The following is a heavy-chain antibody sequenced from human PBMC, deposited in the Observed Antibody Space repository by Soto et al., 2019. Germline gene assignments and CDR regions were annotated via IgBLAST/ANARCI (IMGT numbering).Heavy chain of an antibody. CDR2: IDPSDSYT. CDR3: ARHIAARPGRGWFDP. CDR1: GYSFTSYW. J-gene: IGHJ5*02. Sequence: GESLKISCKGSGYSFTSYWISWVRQMPGKGLEWMGRIDPSDSYTNYSPSFQGHVTISADKSISTAYLQWSSLKASDTAMYYCARHIAARPGRGWFDPWGQGTRVTVS. D-gene: IGHD6-6*01. V-gene: IGHV5-10-1*01.